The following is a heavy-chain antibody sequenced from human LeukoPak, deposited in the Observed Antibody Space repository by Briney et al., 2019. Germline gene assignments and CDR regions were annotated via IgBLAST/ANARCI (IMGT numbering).Heavy chain of an antibody. CDR3: AREGQYYDTSGFFDY. D-gene: IGHD3-22*01. V-gene: IGHV1-2*02. J-gene: IGHJ4*02. CDR1: GYTFTGYY. CDR2: INPDSGGT. Sequence: ASVKVSCKASGYTFTGYYIHWVRQAPGPGHEWMGWINPDSGGTKYAQKFLGRVTMTRDTSISTAYMELSRLTSDDTAVYYCAREGQYYDTSGFFDYWGQGTLVTVSS.